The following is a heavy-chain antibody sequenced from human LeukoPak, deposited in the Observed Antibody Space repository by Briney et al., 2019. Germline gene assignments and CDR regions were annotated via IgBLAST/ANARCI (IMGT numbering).Heavy chain of an antibody. D-gene: IGHD1-14*01. CDR1: GFTFSSYG. Sequence: GGSLRLSCAASGFTFSSYGMHWVRQAPGKGLEWVAVISYDGSNKYYADSVKGRFTISRDNSKNTLYLQMNSLRAEDTAVYYCARGAVPGYYFDYWGQGTLVTVSS. V-gene: IGHV3-30*03. J-gene: IGHJ4*02. CDR2: ISYDGSNK. CDR3: ARGAVPGYYFDY.